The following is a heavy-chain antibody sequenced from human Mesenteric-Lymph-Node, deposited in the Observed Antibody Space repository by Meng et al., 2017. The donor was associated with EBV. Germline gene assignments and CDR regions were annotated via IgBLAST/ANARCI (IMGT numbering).Heavy chain of an antibody. Sequence: EVLLLESGGGLGSAGVSLRLSCAASGFTFSSYRMNWVRQAPGKGLEWVSSISSSSSSYIYYADSVKGRFTISRDNAKNSLYLQMNSLRAEDTAVYYCARDVYDSSTYPTLDQWGQGTLVTVSS. D-gene: IGHD3-22*01. CDR2: ISSSSSSYI. CDR3: ARDVYDSSTYPTLDQ. CDR1: GFTFSSYR. V-gene: IGHV3-21*01. J-gene: IGHJ4*02.